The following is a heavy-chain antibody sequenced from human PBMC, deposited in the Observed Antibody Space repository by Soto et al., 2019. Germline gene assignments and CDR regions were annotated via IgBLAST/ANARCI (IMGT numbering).Heavy chain of an antibody. CDR3: ARRLIFGEGYFDY. J-gene: IGHJ4*02. CDR1: GGSFSGYY. V-gene: IGHV4-34*01. Sequence: QVQLQQWGAGLLKPSETLSLTCAVYGGSFSGYYWSWIRQPPGKGLEWIGEINHSGSTNYNPSLKSRVTISVDTSKNQFSLKLSSVTAADTAVYYCARRLIFGEGYFDYWGQGTLVTVSS. D-gene: IGHD3-10*02. CDR2: INHSGST.